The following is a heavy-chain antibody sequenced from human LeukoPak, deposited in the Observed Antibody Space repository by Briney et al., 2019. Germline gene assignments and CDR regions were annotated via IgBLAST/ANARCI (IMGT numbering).Heavy chain of an antibody. CDR1: GFTFSDYS. J-gene: IGHJ4*02. CDR2: ISSSSSYI. CDR3: ARVSGDTDYGGNSLDY. Sequence: PGGSLRLSCAASGFTFSDYSMNWVRQAPGKGLEWVSSISSSSSYIYYADSVKGRFTISRDNAKNSLYVQMNSLRAEDTAVYYCARVSGDTDYGGNSLDYWGQGTLVTVSS. D-gene: IGHD4-23*01. V-gene: IGHV3-21*01.